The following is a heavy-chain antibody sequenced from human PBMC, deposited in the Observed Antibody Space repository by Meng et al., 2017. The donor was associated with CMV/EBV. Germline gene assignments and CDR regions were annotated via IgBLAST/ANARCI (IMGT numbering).Heavy chain of an antibody. CDR3: ARDFPIRGDRYDSCGLDY. CDR1: RFTFSTYA. D-gene: IGHD3-22*01. CDR2: ISYDGTNK. Sequence: GESLKISCIASRFTFSTYAMHWVRQAPGKGLQWVALISYDGTNKDYADSVKGRFTISRDNFKNTVYLQMSSLTVEDTAVYYCARDFPIRGDRYDSCGLDYWGQGALVTVSS. J-gene: IGHJ4*02. V-gene: IGHV3-30*04.